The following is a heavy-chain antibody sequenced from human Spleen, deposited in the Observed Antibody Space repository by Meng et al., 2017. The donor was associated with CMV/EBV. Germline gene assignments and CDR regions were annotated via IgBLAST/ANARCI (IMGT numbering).Heavy chain of an antibody. CDR2: ISSSSSYT. CDR1: GFTFSDYY. CDR3: AKVKKYRTRGEFDY. V-gene: IGHV3-11*05. Sequence: QWQPVESGGGLVKPGGSLRLPCAASGFTFSDYYMSWIRQAPGKGLEWVSYISSSSSYTNYADSVKGRFTISRDNSKNTLYLQMNSLRAEDTAVYYCAKVKKYRTRGEFDYWGQGTLVTVSS. D-gene: IGHD2-2*01. J-gene: IGHJ4*02.